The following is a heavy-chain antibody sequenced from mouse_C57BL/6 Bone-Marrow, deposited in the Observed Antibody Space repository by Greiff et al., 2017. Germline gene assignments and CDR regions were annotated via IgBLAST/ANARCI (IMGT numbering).Heavy chain of an antibody. CDR2: IRLKSDNYAT. Sequence: DVMLVESGGGLVQPGGSMKLSCVASGFTFSNYWMNWVRQSPEKGLEWVAQIRLKSDNYATHYAESVKGRFTISRDDSKSSVYLQMNNLRVEDTGTYYCTSDYVHYYAKDYWGQGTSVTVSS. J-gene: IGHJ4*01. V-gene: IGHV6-3*01. D-gene: IGHD2-4*01. CDR1: GFTFSNYW. CDR3: TSDYVHYYAKDY.